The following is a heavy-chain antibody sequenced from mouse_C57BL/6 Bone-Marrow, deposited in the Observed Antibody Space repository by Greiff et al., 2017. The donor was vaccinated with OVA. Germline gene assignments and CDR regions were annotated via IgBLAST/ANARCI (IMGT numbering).Heavy chain of an antibody. CDR3: ARSGRLRRWDYFDY. J-gene: IGHJ2*01. CDR2: IYPGSGST. CDR1: GYTFTSYW. Sequence: QVQLQQPEAELVKPGASVKMSCKASGYTFTSYWITWVKQRPGQGLEWIGDIYPGSGSTNYNEKFKSKATLTVDTSSSTAYMQLSSLTSEDSAVYYCARSGRLRRWDYFDYWGQGTTLTVSS. D-gene: IGHD2-4*01. V-gene: IGHV1-55*01.